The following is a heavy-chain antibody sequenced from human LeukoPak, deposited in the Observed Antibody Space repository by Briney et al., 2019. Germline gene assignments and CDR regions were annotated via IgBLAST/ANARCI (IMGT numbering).Heavy chain of an antibody. V-gene: IGHV3-7*04. CDR3: VRGDWYFES. CDR1: GFNFSDSR. CDR2: VNKEGTEK. D-gene: IGHD2-21*02. Sequence: GGSLRLSCAASGFNFSDSRMTWVRQAPGTGLECVANVNKEGTEKHFLDSVEGRFTISRDNAKKSLYLQMRSLRPEDTAVYFCVRGDWYFESWGQGTLVTVSS. J-gene: IGHJ4*02.